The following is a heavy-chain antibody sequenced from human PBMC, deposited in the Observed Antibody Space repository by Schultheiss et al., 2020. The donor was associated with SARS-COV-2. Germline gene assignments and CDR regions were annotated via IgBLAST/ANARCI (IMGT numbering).Heavy chain of an antibody. V-gene: IGHV1-8*01. J-gene: IGHJ6*02. Sequence: ASVKVSCKASGYTFTSYDINWVRQATGQGLEWMGWMNPNSGNTGYAQKFQGRVTMTRNTSISTAYMELSSLRSEDTAVYYCARGYCSSTSCYFYYYYGMDVWGQGTTVTVAS. D-gene: IGHD2-2*01. CDR2: MNPNSGNT. CDR3: ARGYCSSTSCYFYYYYGMDV. CDR1: GYTFTSYD.